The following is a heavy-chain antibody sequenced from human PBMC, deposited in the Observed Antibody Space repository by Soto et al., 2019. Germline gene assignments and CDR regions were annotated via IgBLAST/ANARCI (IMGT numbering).Heavy chain of an antibody. V-gene: IGHV3-66*01. CDR2: IYSGGNT. D-gene: IGHD7-27*01. Sequence: EVQLVESWGGLVRPGGSLRLSCVASGFTVSNNYMRWVRQAPGKGLEWVSFIYSGGNTYYADSAKGRFTLPRDKSQNTLYLRLTSRRDEDTAVYYCTRRPGSWGAGTLVTAS. CDR1: GFTVSNNY. J-gene: IGHJ4*02. CDR3: TRRPGS.